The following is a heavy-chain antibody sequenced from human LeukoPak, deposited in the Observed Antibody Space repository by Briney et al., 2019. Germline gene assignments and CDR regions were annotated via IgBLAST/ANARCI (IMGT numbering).Heavy chain of an antibody. Sequence: GGSVRLSCAASGFTFSSYSMNWVRQAPGKGLEWISSISSSSSYIYYADSVKGRFTISRDNAKNSLHLQMNSLRAEDTAVYYCARDNEWFLTFDYWGQGTLVTVSS. J-gene: IGHJ4*02. D-gene: IGHD3-3*01. CDR3: ARDNEWFLTFDY. V-gene: IGHV3-21*01. CDR1: GFTFSSYS. CDR2: ISSSSSYI.